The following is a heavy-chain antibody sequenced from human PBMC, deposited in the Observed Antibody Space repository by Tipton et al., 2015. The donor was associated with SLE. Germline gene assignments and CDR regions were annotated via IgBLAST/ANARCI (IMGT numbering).Heavy chain of an antibody. D-gene: IGHD6-13*01. Sequence: TLSLTCAVSGYSISSGYYWGWIRQPPGKGLEWIGRIYHSGSTYYNPSLKSRVTISVDTSKNQFSLKLSSVTAADTAVYYCARVRIISAGAHFDYWGQGTLVTVSS. CDR3: ARVRIISAGAHFDY. J-gene: IGHJ4*02. V-gene: IGHV4-38-2*01. CDR2: IYHSGST. CDR1: GYSISSGYY.